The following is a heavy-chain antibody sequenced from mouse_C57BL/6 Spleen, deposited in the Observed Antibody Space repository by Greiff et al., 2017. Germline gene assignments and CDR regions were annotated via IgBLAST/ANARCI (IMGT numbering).Heavy chain of an antibody. CDR2: IYPGDGDT. Sequence: VKLQESGPELVKPGASVKISCKASGYAFSSSWMNWVKQRPGKGLEWIGRIYPGDGDTNYNGKFKGKATLTADKSSSTAYMQLSSLTSEDSAVYFCARGGYYGSSNYAMDYWGQGTSVTVSS. CDR3: ARGGYYGSSNYAMDY. J-gene: IGHJ4*01. CDR1: GYAFSSSW. D-gene: IGHD1-1*01. V-gene: IGHV1-82*01.